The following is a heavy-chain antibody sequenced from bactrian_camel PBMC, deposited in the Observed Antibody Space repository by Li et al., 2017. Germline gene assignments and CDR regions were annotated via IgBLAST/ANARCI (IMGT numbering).Heavy chain of an antibody. V-gene: IGHV3S1*01. Sequence: HVQLVESGGGSVQAGGSLRLSCLVSRYGVRSGCMAWFRQAPGKTLEWVATITSTGGSTYYADSVKGRFTISRDNAKNTLYLQLNSLKTEDTAMYYCAEKEGRVVADPGTHFGYWARGPRSPSP. D-gene: IGHD6*01. CDR3: AEKEGRVVADPGTHFGY. CDR1: RYGVRSGC. CDR2: ITSTGGST. J-gene: IGHJ6*01.